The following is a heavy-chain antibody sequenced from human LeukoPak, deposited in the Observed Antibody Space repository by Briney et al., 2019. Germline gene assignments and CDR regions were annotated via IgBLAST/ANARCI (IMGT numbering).Heavy chain of an antibody. J-gene: IGHJ4*02. D-gene: IGHD3-22*01. Sequence: GGSLRLSCAVSGLSVSSSHMSWVRQSPGKGLEWVFVVYSGGSTHYADFVKGRFTISRDNFKNTVNLHMYSLRAEDTAVYFCARVDHYSDSSGYYGGFDYWGQGTLVTVSS. CDR3: ARVDHYSDSSGYYGGFDY. CDR1: GLSVSSSH. V-gene: IGHV3-66*01. CDR2: VYSGGST.